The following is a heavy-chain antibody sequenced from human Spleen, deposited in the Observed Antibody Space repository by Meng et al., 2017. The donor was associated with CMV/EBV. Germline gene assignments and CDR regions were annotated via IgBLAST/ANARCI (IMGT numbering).Heavy chain of an antibody. V-gene: IGHV3-73*02. CDR2: IRSKANSYAT. Sequence: EVQLGESGGGLVQPGGSLKLSCAASGFTFSGSAMHWVRQASGKGLEWVGRIRSKANSYATAYAAAVKGRFTISRDDSKNTAYLQMNSLKTEDTAVYYCTRHFREAFDYWGQGTLVTVSS. CDR3: TRHFREAFDY. CDR1: GFTFSGSA. J-gene: IGHJ4*02.